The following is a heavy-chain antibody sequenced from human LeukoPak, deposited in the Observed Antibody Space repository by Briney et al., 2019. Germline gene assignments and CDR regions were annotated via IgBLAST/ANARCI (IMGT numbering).Heavy chain of an antibody. D-gene: IGHD2-21*02. CDR3: ATAYCGGDCYSEYFDY. V-gene: IGHV3-21*01. CDR2: ISSSSSYI. Sequence: GGSLRLSCAASGFTFSSYSMNWVRQAPGKGLEWVSSISSSSSYIYYADSVKGRFTISRDNAKNSLYLQMNSLRAEDTAVYHCATAYCGGDCYSEYFDYWGQGTLVTVSS. CDR1: GFTFSSYS. J-gene: IGHJ4*02.